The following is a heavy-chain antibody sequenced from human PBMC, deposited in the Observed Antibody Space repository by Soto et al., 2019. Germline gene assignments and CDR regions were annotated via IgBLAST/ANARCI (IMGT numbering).Heavy chain of an antibody. CDR1: GGSISSGGYY. D-gene: IGHD5-18*01. V-gene: IGHV4-31*03. CDR2: IYYSGST. J-gene: IGHJ6*02. Sequence: QVQLQESGPGLVKPSQTLSLTCTVSGGSISSGGYYWSWIRQHPGKGLEWIGYIYYSGSTYYNPSLKSRVTISVDTSKNQFSLKLSSVTAADTAVYYCARESYDTAMVTSGYYYYGMDVWGQGTTVTVSS. CDR3: ARESYDTAMVTSGYYYYGMDV.